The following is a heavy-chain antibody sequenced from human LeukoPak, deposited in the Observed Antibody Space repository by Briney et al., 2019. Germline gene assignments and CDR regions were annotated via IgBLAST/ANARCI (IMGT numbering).Heavy chain of an antibody. J-gene: IGHJ6*02. CDR3: AKEATSSSWIDYYCGMDV. Sequence: GGSLRLSCAASGFTFSSYAMSWVRQAPGKGLEWVSAISGSGGSTYYADSVKGRFTISRDNSKNTLYLQMNSLRAEDTAVYYCAKEATSSSWIDYYCGMDVWGQGTTVTVSS. V-gene: IGHV3-23*01. D-gene: IGHD6-13*01. CDR1: GFTFSSYA. CDR2: ISGSGGST.